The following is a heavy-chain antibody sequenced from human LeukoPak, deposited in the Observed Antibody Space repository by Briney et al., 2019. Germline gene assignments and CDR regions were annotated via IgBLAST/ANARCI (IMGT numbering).Heavy chain of an antibody. CDR3: ARSRGEQLYFRDSDY. V-gene: IGHV3-30*02. CDR1: GFTFSRYG. D-gene: IGHD1-26*01. J-gene: IGHJ4*02. Sequence: GGSLRLSCAASGFTFSRYGMHWVRQAPGKGLEWVAFIRYDGSNKYHVDSVKGRFSISRDNSKNTLYLQMNSLRAEDTAVYYCARSRGEQLYFRDSDYWGQGILVTVSS. CDR2: IRYDGSNK.